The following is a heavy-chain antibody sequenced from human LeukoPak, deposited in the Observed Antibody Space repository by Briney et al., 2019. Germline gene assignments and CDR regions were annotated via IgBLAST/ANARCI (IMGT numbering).Heavy chain of an antibody. CDR1: GFTFGDYA. CDR3: ANSVGNFRHFDS. Sequence: PGGSLRLSCTASGFTFGDYAMSWVRQAPGKGLQWVATINQDGSEKYYVDSVKGRVIISRDNAESSLYLQMNSLRAEDTAVYYCANSVGNFRHFDSWGQGTLVTVSS. D-gene: IGHD4-23*01. V-gene: IGHV3-7*01. J-gene: IGHJ4*02. CDR2: INQDGSEK.